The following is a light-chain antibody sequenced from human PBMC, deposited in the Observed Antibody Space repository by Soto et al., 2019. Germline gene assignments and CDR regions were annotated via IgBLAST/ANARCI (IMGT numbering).Light chain of an antibody. CDR1: QSVSSSY. V-gene: IGKV3-20*01. CDR2: GAS. J-gene: IGKJ3*01. CDR3: QQYGSSLFT. Sequence: EIVLTQSPGTLSLSPGERATLSCRASQSVSSSYLAWYQQKPGQAPRLLIYGASSRATGIQDRFSGSGAGTDFTLTISRLEPDDFAVYYCQQYGSSLFTFGPGTKVDIK.